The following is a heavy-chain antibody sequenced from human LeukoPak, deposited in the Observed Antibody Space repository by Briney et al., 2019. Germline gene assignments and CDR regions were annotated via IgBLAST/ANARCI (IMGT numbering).Heavy chain of an antibody. D-gene: IGHD3-3*01. J-gene: IGHJ4*02. CDR3: ARAADDFWSGYYHTGFDY. V-gene: IGHV3-30-3*01. Sequence: GGSLRLSCAASGFTFSSYAMHWVRQAPGKGLEWVAVISYDGSNKYYADSVKGRFTISRDNSKNTLYLQMNSLRAEDTAVYYCARAADDFWSGYYHTGFDYWGQGTLVTVSS. CDR2: ISYDGSNK. CDR1: GFTFSSYA.